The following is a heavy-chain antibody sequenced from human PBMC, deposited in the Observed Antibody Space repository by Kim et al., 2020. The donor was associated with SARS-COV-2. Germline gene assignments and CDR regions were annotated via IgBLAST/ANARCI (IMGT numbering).Heavy chain of an antibody. V-gene: IGHV3-21*01. CDR1: GFTFSSYS. J-gene: IGHJ6*03. D-gene: IGHD2-2*02. CDR2: ISSSSSYI. CDR3: ARARPLPEIRYTPWTYYYYYMDV. Sequence: GGSLRLSCAASGFTFSSYSMNWVRQAPGKGLEWVSSISSSSSYIYYADSVKGRFTISRDNAKNSLYLQMNSLRAEDTAVYYCARARPLPEIRYTPWTYYYYYMDVWGKGTTVTVSS.